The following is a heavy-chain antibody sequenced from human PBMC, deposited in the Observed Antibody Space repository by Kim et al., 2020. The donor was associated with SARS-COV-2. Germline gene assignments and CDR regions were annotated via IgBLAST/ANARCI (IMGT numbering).Heavy chain of an antibody. J-gene: IGHJ3*02. CDR2: ISYDGSNK. Sequence: GSLRLSCAASGFTFSSYAMHWVRQAPGKGLEWVAVISYDGSNKYYADSVKGRFTISRDNSKNTLYLQMNSLRAEDTAVYYCARALGGSYVSAFDIWGQGTMVTVSS. V-gene: IGHV3-30-3*01. D-gene: IGHD1-26*01. CDR1: GFTFSSYA. CDR3: ARALGGSYVSAFDI.